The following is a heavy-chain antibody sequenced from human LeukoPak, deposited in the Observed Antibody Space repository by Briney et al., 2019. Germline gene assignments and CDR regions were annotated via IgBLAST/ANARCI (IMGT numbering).Heavy chain of an antibody. CDR1: GFTFSSYA. D-gene: IGHD2-15*01. CDR3: AKDLYCSGGSCYSLDY. CDR2: ISGSGGNT. V-gene: IGHV3-23*01. Sequence: GGSLRLSCAASGFTFSSYAMSWVHQAPGKGLEWVSAISGSGGNTYYADSVKGRFTLSRDNSKNTLYLQMNSLRAEDTAVYYCAKDLYCSGGSCYSLDYWGQGTLVTVSS. J-gene: IGHJ4*02.